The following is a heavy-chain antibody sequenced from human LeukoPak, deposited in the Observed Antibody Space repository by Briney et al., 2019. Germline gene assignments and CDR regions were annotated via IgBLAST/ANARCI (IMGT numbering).Heavy chain of an antibody. CDR1: GSSFNSYW. J-gene: IGHJ4*02. CDR2: IYPGDSDT. V-gene: IGHV5-51*01. CDR3: AREGRSSSPMDY. Sequence: LGASLQISCKGSGSSFNSYWIGWVRQMPGKGLEWMGIIYPGDSDTRYSPSFQGQVTISADKSISTAYLQWGSLKASDTAMYYCAREGRSSSPMDYWGQGTLVTVSS. D-gene: IGHD6-6*01.